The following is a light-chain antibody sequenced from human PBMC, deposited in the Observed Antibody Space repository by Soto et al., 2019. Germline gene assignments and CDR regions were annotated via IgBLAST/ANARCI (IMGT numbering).Light chain of an antibody. Sequence: SALTQPASVSGSPGQSITISCTGTSSDVGGYNYVSWYQQHPGKAPKLMIYEVNDRPSGVSNRFSGSKSGNTASLTISGLQAEDEADYYCSSYTSSSPYVFGNGTKVTVL. CDR2: EVN. J-gene: IGLJ1*01. CDR3: SSYTSSSPYV. CDR1: SSDVGGYNY. V-gene: IGLV2-14*01.